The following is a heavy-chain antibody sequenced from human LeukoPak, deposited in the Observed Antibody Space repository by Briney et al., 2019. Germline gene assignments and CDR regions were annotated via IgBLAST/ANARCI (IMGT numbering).Heavy chain of an antibody. D-gene: IGHD3-10*01. CDR3: ARQYMVRGAFDI. V-gene: IGHV4-59*08. CDR2: IYYSGST. J-gene: IGHJ3*02. CDR1: GVSISSYY. Sequence: SETLSLTCTVSGVSISSYYWGWIRQPPGKGLEWIGYIYYSGSTNYNPSLKSRVTISVDTSKNQFSLKLSSVPAADTAVYYCARQYMVRGAFDIWGQGTMVTVSS.